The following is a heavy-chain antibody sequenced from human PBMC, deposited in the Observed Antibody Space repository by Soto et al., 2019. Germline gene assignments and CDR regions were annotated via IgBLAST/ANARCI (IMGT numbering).Heavy chain of an antibody. CDR2: IYTSGST. CDR1: GGSISSYY. Sequence: KPSETLSLTCTVSGGSISSYYWSWIRQPAGKGLEWIGRIYTSGSTNYNPSLKSRVTMSVDTSKNQFSLKLSSVTAADTAVYYCARESYDSSGYYLVFWGQGTLVTVSS. V-gene: IGHV4-4*07. D-gene: IGHD3-22*01. J-gene: IGHJ4*02. CDR3: ARESYDSSGYYLVF.